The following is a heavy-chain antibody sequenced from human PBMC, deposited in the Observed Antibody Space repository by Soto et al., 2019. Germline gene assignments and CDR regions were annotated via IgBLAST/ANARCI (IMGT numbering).Heavy chain of an antibody. CDR1: GTSFTSFW. CDR3: ARQHPLDSSGWYY. J-gene: IGHJ4*02. Sequence: PGESLKISCKVSGTSFTSFWIGWVRPMPGKGLEWLGIIYPGDSEIRYSPSFQGQVTISADKSINTAYLQWSSLKASDTAIYYCARQHPLDSSGWYYWGQGTLVTVSS. CDR2: IYPGDSEI. V-gene: IGHV5-51*01. D-gene: IGHD6-19*01.